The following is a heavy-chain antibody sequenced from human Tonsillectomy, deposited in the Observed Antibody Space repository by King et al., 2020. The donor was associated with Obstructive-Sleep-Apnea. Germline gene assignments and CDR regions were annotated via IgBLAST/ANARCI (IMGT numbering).Heavy chain of an antibody. CDR3: ARGLRYPWYP. Sequence: VQLVESGAEVKKPGASVKVSCKASGYTFTSYDSNWVRQATGQGLEWMGCMNPNSGNTGYEQKFQGRGNMNRNTYISTAYMERSSLRSEETAVYYCARGLRYPWYPWGQGTLVTVSS. CDR1: GYTFTSYD. V-gene: IGHV1-8*01. J-gene: IGHJ5*02. CDR2: MNPNSGNT. D-gene: IGHD3-9*01.